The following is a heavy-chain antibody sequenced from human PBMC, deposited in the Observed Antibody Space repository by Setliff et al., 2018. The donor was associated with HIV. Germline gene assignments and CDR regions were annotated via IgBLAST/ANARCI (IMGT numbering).Heavy chain of an antibody. J-gene: IGHJ3*02. CDR1: GYTLTKLS. CDR3: WFGEPVGPFDI. D-gene: IGHD3-10*01. CDR2: FDPEKGET. V-gene: IGHV1-24*01. Sequence: ASVKVSCKVSGYTLTKLSIHWVRQAPGKGLEWMGGFDPEKGETVYAQKLQGRVTMTDDTSTDTAYMELSSLRSEDTAVYFCWFGEPVGPFDIWGQGARVTVSS.